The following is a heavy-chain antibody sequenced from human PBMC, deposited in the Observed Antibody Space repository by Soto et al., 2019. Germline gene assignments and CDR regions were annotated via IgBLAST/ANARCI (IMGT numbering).Heavy chain of an antibody. CDR3: SGYYSYAFDI. D-gene: IGHD3-22*01. Sequence: QVQLVESGGGLVKPGGSLRLSCAASGFTFSDYYMSWIRQAPGKGLEWVSYISSSGGTIYYADSVKGRLAISRDNAKNSLYLQMTSLRAEDTAVYYCSGYYSYAFDIWGQGTMVTVSS. J-gene: IGHJ3*02. CDR1: GFTFSDYY. V-gene: IGHV3-11*01. CDR2: ISSSGGTI.